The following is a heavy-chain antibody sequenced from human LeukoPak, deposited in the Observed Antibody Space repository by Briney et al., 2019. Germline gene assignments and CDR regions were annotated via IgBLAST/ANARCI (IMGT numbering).Heavy chain of an antibody. CDR1: GFIFSDYT. Sequence: GGSLRLSCAASGFIFSDYTMNWVRLAPGKGLEWVSSISGSSNYIYYADSVKGRFTISRGNAKNSLYLQMNSLRVEDTAVYYCARDIPYQLLSRYYFDYWGQGTLVTVSS. J-gene: IGHJ4*02. CDR3: ARDIPYQLLSRYYFDY. CDR2: ISGSSNYI. D-gene: IGHD2-2*01. V-gene: IGHV3-21*01.